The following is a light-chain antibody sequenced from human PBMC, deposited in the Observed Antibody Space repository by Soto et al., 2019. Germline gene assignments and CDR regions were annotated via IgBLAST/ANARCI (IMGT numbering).Light chain of an antibody. V-gene: IGKV3-15*01. CDR2: AAS. CDR3: QQYNNWPLVT. CDR1: QSVGTN. Sequence: EIVMTQSPATLSVSPGERATLSCRASQSVGTNLAWYQQKPGQPPRLLIFAASTRATGIPARCSGGGSGSEFTLTISGLQSEEFAVYSCQQYNNWPLVTFGGGTKVEIK. J-gene: IGKJ4*01.